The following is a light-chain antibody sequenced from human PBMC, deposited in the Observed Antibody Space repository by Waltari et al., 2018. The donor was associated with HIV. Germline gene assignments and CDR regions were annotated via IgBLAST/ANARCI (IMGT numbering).Light chain of an antibody. J-gene: IGKJ2*01. Sequence: EVMLTQSPATLSVSPGETVTLSCRASQSVGASLAWYQHRPGQSPRPLVYGAYTTAPGVPARFRGRGFGTDFTLTISNLQSGDFAVYFCQQYSTWPLYTFGQGTKLEI. CDR3: QQYSTWPLYT. CDR2: GAY. CDR1: QSVGAS. V-gene: IGKV3-15*01.